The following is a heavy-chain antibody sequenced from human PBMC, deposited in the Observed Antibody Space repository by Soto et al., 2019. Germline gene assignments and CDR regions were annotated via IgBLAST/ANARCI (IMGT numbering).Heavy chain of an antibody. J-gene: IGHJ4*02. CDR2: ISYDGSNK. CDR3: AKDRDDSSGYYYVLPDY. Sequence: QVQLVESGGGVVQPGRSLRLSCAASGFTFSSYGMHWVRQAPGKGLEWVAVISYDGSNKYYADSVKGRFTISRDNSKNTLYLQMNSLRAEDTAVYYCAKDRDDSSGYYYVLPDYWGQGTLVTASS. V-gene: IGHV3-30*18. D-gene: IGHD3-22*01. CDR1: GFTFSSYG.